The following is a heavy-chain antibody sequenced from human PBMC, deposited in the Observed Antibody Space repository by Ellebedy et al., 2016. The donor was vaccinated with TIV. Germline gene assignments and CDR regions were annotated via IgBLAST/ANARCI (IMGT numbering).Heavy chain of an antibody. CDR3: ATTILRNYFDY. CDR1: GFTFDDYA. J-gene: IGHJ4*02. CDR2: ISWNSGSI. D-gene: IGHD3-3*01. Sequence: SLKISXAASGFTFDDYAMHWVRQAPGKGLEWVSGISWNSGSIGYADSVKGRFTISRDNAKNSLYLQMNSLRAEDTAVYYCATTILRNYFDYWGQGTLVTVSS. V-gene: IGHV3-9*01.